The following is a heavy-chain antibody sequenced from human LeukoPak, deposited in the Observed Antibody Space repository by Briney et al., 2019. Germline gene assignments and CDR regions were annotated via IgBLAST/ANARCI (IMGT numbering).Heavy chain of an antibody. CDR2: IYSGGST. D-gene: IGHD2-15*01. Sequence: GGTLRLSCAASGFTFSSNYMSWVRQAPGKGLEWVSVIYSGGSTYYADSVKGRFTISRDNSKNTLYLQMNSLRAEDTAVYYCARDPTRYCSGGSCYPNWGQGTLVTVSS. J-gene: IGHJ4*02. CDR1: GFTFSSNY. V-gene: IGHV3-53*01. CDR3: ARDPTRYCSGGSCYPN.